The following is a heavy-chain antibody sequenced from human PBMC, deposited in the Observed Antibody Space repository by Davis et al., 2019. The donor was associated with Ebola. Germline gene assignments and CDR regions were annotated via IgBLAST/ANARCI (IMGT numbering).Heavy chain of an antibody. CDR3: ARFLSIVGASKLFDY. V-gene: IGHV3-7*01. CDR1: GFTFSSYA. CDR2: IKQDGSEK. J-gene: IGHJ4*02. D-gene: IGHD1-26*01. Sequence: GESLKISCAASGFTFSSYAMSWVRQAPGKGLEWVANIKQDGSEKYYVDSVKGRFTISRDNAKNSLYLQMNSLRAEDTAVYYCARFLSIVGASKLFDYWAREPWSPSPQ.